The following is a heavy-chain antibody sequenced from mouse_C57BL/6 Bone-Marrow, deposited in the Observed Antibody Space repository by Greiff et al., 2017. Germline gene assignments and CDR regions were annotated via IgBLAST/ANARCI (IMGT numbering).Heavy chain of an antibody. V-gene: IGHV1-66*01. J-gene: IGHJ3*01. Sequence: QVQLQQSGPELVKPGASVKISCKASGYSFTSYYIHWVKQRPGQGLEWIGWIYPGSGNTKYNEKFKGKATLTADTSSSTAYMQLSSLTSEDSAVYYCARDGNYFAWFAYWGQGTLVTVSA. CDR3: ARDGNYFAWFAY. D-gene: IGHD2-1*01. CDR1: GYSFTSYY. CDR2: IYPGSGNT.